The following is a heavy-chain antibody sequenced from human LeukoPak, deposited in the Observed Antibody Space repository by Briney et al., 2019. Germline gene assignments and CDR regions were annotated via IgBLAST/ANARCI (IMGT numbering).Heavy chain of an antibody. CDR3: ARDMHDYMLFNYYGMDV. Sequence: SETLSLTCTVSGGSISSSSYYWGWIRQPPGKGLEWIVSIYYSGSTYYNPSLKSRVTISVDTSKNQFSLKLSSVTAADTAVYYCARDMHDYMLFNYYGMDVWGQGTTVTVSS. CDR1: GGSISSSSYY. CDR2: IYYSGST. D-gene: IGHD4-11*01. J-gene: IGHJ6*02. V-gene: IGHV4-39*02.